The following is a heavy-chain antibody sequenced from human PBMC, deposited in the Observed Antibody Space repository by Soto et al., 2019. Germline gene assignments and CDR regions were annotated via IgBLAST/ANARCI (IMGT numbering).Heavy chain of an antibody. CDR2: IYPGDSDT. Sequence: GESLKISCKGSGYSFTSYWIGWVRQMPGKGLEWMGIIYPGDSDTRYSPSFQGQVTISADKSISTAYLQWSSLKASDTAMYYCARRYYYGSGSFSFFDPWGQGTLVTVSS. CDR3: ARRYYYGSGSFSFFDP. CDR1: GYSFTSYW. J-gene: IGHJ5*02. V-gene: IGHV5-51*01. D-gene: IGHD3-10*01.